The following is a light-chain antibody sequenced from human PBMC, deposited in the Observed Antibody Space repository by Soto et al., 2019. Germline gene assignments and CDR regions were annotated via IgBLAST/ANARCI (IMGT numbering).Light chain of an antibody. CDR3: QQYGRSPYT. J-gene: IGKJ2*01. CDR1: QSVSSSN. Sequence: EIVLTQSPGTLSLSPGERATLSCRASQSVSSSNLAWYQQKPGQAPRLLIYGVSGRATGTPDRFSGSGSGTDFTLTISRLEPEDFAVYYCQQYGRSPYTFGKGTKLEIK. V-gene: IGKV3-20*01. CDR2: GVS.